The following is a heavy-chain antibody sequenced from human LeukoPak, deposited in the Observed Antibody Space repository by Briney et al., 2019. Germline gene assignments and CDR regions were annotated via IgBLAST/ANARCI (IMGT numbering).Heavy chain of an antibody. J-gene: IGHJ3*02. CDR1: GGSISSYY. V-gene: IGHV4-59*01. Sequence: SETLSLTCTVSGGSISSYYWSWIRQPPGKGLEWIGYIYYSGSTIYNPSLKSRVTISVDTSKNQFSLKLSSVTAADTAVYYCARGTTMDAFDIWGQGTMVTVSS. CDR3: ARGTTMDAFDI. D-gene: IGHD4-17*01. CDR2: IYYSGST.